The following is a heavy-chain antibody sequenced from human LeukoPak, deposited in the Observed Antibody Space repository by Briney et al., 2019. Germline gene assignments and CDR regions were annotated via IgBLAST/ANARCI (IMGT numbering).Heavy chain of an antibody. J-gene: IGHJ4*02. CDR2: IWRTGDWT. CDR3: AKDRHDYGDYAFDS. V-gene: IGHV3-23*05. D-gene: IGHD4-17*01. CDR1: GFIFRDYV. Sequence: GGSVRLSCTASGFIFRDYVMSWVRQAPGKGPEWVAAIWRTGDWTHYVDSVKGRFTISRDNSKNTLYLQMDRLRVVDTAIYYCAKDRHDYGDYAFDSWGQGTLVTVSS.